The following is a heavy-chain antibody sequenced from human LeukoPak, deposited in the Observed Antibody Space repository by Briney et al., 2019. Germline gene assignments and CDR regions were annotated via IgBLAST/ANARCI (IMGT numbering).Heavy chain of an antibody. D-gene: IGHD1-26*01. CDR1: GGTFSSYG. CDR2: IIPIFGTA. CDR3: ASIRRVGATSYFDY. J-gene: IGHJ4*02. V-gene: IGHV1-69*05. Sequence: GSSVKVSCKASGGTFSSYGISWVLQAPGQGLEWMGRIIPIFGTANYAQKFQGRVTITTDESTSTAYMELSSLRSEDTAVYYCASIRRVGATSYFDYWGQGTLVTVSS.